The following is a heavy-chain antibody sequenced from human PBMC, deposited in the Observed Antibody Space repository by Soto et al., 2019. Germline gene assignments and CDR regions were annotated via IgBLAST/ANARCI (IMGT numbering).Heavy chain of an antibody. CDR1: GGTFSSYV. Sequence: QVQLVQSGAEVKKPGSSVKVSCKASGGTFSSYVISWVRQAPGQGLEWMGGIIPVFGTAKYAQKFQARVTIAADDSTGTTYMELSSLKSEDTAVYYCERDREWELPSGTWGQGTLITVSS. CDR2: IIPVFGTA. CDR3: ERDREWELPSGT. D-gene: IGHD1-26*01. J-gene: IGHJ4*02. V-gene: IGHV1-69*01.